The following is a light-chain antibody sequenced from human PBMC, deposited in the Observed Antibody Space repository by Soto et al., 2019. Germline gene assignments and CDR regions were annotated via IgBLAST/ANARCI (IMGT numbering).Light chain of an antibody. CDR1: SDDVGAYNS. V-gene: IGLV2-23*01. CDR3: CSSAPESTYV. Sequence: QSVLAQPASVSGSPGQSITISCTGTSDDVGAYNSVSWYQQLPHKAPQVILYKGTQRPSGVSSRFSGSTSGNAASLTISGLQAYDEADYFCCSSAPESTYVFGTGTQLTVL. CDR2: KGT. J-gene: IGLJ1*01.